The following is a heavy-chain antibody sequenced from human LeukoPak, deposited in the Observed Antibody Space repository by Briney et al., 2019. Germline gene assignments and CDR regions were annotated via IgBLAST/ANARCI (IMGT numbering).Heavy chain of an antibody. V-gene: IGHV1-46*04. CDR3: ARETAGYSEFDY. D-gene: IGHD5-24*01. J-gene: IGHJ4*02. Sequence: ASVKVSCEASGYTFTSYYMHWGRQAPGKGREWRGIINPSGGSTSYTQKLQGRVTMTRDTSTSTVYMELSSLRSADTAVYYCARETAGYSEFDYWGQGTLVTVSS. CDR2: INPSGGST. CDR1: GYTFTSYY.